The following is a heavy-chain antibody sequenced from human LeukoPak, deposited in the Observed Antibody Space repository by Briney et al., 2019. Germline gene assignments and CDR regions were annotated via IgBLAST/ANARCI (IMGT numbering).Heavy chain of an antibody. J-gene: IGHJ4*02. D-gene: IGHD3-10*01. CDR2: IYYSGSA. Sequence: PSQTLSLTCSVSGGAIGSDGYYWNWIRQHPGKGLEWIGYIYYSGSASYNPPLKSRVTISVATSRNQFSLRQISVTAADTAVYYCARGSYYGFAGDSWGQGSLVTVSS. CDR1: GGAIGSDGYY. V-gene: IGHV4-31*03. CDR3: ARGSYYGFAGDS.